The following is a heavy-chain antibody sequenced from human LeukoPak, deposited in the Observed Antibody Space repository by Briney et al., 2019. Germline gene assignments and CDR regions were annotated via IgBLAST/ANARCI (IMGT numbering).Heavy chain of an antibody. CDR3: ASSYYDSSGYPY. CDR2: IYYSGST. Sequence: PSETLSLTCTVSGGSISSGDYYWSWIRQPPGKGLEWIGYIYYSGSTYYNPSLKSRVTISVDMSKNQFSLKLSSVTAADTAVYYCASSYYDSSGYPYWGQGTLVTVSS. J-gene: IGHJ4*02. D-gene: IGHD3-22*01. V-gene: IGHV4-30-4*01. CDR1: GGSISSGDYY.